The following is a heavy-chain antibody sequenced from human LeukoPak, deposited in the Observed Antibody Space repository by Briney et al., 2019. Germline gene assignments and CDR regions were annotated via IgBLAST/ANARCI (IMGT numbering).Heavy chain of an antibody. J-gene: IGHJ4*02. CDR2: ISAYNGNT. V-gene: IGHV1-18*01. CDR3: ARAGGATYDHNFDY. Sequence: ASVKVSCKASGYTFTSYGISWVRQAPGQGLEWMGWISAYNGNTNYAQKFQGRVTMTRDTSISTAYMELSRLRSDDTAVYYCARAGGATYDHNFDYWGQGTLVTVSS. D-gene: IGHD1-26*01. CDR1: GYTFTSYG.